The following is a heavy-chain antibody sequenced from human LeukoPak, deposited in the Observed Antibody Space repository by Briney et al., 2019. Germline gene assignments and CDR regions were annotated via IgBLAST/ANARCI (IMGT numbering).Heavy chain of an antibody. Sequence: PSETLSLTCAVYGGSFSGYYWSWIRQPPGKGLEWIGEINHSGSTNYNPSLKSRVTISVDTSKNQFSLKLSSVTAADTAVYYCARGSRGSGSYRWGQGTLVTVSS. CDR1: GGSFSGYY. V-gene: IGHV4-34*01. CDR3: ARGSRGSGSYR. CDR2: INHSGST. D-gene: IGHD3-10*01. J-gene: IGHJ4*02.